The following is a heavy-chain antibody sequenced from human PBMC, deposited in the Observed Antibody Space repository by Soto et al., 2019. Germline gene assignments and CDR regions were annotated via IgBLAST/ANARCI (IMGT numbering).Heavy chain of an antibody. CDR3: AREILSPDFYFHGMDV. CDR1: GYTFTSYG. Sequence: SVKVSCKASGYTFTSYGISWVRQAPGQGLEWMGWISAKKGNTKYAQKFQGRVTMTTDTSTSTAYMELRSLRSDDTAVYYCAREILSPDFYFHGMDVWGQGTTVTVSS. J-gene: IGHJ6*02. CDR2: ISAKKGNT. V-gene: IGHV1-18*04. D-gene: IGHD2-15*01.